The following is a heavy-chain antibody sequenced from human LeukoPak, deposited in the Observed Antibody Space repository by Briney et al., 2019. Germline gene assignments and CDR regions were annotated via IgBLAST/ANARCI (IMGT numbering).Heavy chain of an antibody. V-gene: IGHV3-23*01. CDR2: IRGSGGST. D-gene: IGHD6-19*01. CDR1: GFPLNSYS. CDR3: ANGLATTWFDP. J-gene: IGHJ5*02. Sequence: GGALELFLAGSGFPLNSYSVSWGRPAPGKGLELGSTIRGSGGSTSYADSVKGRFTVSRDNSRNTLYLQMNSLRAEDTAVYYCANGLATTWFDPWGQGTLVTVSS.